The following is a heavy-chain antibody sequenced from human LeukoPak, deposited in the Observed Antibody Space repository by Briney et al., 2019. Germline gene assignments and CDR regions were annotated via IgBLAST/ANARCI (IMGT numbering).Heavy chain of an antibody. CDR1: GFTFSGYW. J-gene: IGHJ5*02. V-gene: IGHV3-7*01. Sequence: GGSLRLSCAASGFTFSGYWMTWVRQAPGKGLEWVANIKEDGSEKNYVDSVKGRFTISRDNAMNSLYLQMNSLRAEDTAVYYCARVGLGVGSGRKASGFDPWGQGTLVTVSS. CDR3: ARVGLGVGSGRKASGFDP. CDR2: IKEDGSEK. D-gene: IGHD3-10*01.